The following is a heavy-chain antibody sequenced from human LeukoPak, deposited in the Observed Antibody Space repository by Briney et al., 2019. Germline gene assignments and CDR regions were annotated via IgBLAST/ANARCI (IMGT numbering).Heavy chain of an antibody. CDR3: ARDRWQQLDWFDP. D-gene: IGHD6-13*01. V-gene: IGHV1-2*02. Sequence: ASVKVSCKASGYTFTGYYMHWGRQAPGQGLEWMGWINPNSGGTNYAQKFQGRVTMTRDTSISTAYMELRRLRSDDTAVYYCARDRWQQLDWFDPWGQGTLVTVSS. CDR1: GYTFTGYY. J-gene: IGHJ5*02. CDR2: INPNSGGT.